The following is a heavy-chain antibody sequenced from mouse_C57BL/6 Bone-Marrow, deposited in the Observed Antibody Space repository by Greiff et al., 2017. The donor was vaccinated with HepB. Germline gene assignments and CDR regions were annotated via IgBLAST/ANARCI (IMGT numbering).Heavy chain of an antibody. CDR2: ISYDGSN. CDR1: GYSITSGYY. Sequence: VQLQQSGPGLVKPSQSLSLTCSVPGYSITSGYYWNWIRQFPGNKLEWMGYISYDGSNNYNPSLKNRISITRDTSKNQFFLKLNSVTTEDTATYYCARRGTGAWFAYWGQGTLVTVSA. J-gene: IGHJ3*01. V-gene: IGHV3-6*01. CDR3: ARRGTGAWFAY. D-gene: IGHD4-1*01.